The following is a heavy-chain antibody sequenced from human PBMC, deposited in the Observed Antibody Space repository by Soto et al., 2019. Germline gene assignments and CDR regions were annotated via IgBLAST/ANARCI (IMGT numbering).Heavy chain of an antibody. D-gene: IGHD2-2*02. Sequence: ASVKVSCKASGYTFTSYGISWVRQAPGQGLEWMGWISAYNGNTNYAQKLQGRVTMTTDTSTSTAYMELRSLRSDDTAVYYCARDDKDIVVVPAAILDYWGQGTLVTVSS. CDR1: GYTFTSYG. CDR3: ARDDKDIVVVPAAILDY. J-gene: IGHJ4*02. CDR2: ISAYNGNT. V-gene: IGHV1-18*01.